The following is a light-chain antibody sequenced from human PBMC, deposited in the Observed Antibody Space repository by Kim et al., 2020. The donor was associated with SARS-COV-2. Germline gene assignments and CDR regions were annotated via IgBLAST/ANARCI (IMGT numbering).Light chain of an antibody. V-gene: IGKV1D-13*01. Sequence: AIQLTQSPSSLSASVGDRVTITCRASQGISTALAWYQKKPGKAPKILIYDASSSESGVSSRFSGSGSGTDFTLTISSLQPEDFGTYFCQHFNNLITFGQGTRLEIK. CDR3: QHFNNLIT. J-gene: IGKJ5*01. CDR1: QGISTA. CDR2: DAS.